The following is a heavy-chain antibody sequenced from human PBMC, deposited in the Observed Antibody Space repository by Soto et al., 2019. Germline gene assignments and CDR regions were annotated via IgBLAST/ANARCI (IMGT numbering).Heavy chain of an antibody. Sequence: QVQLQESGPGLVKPSETLSLTCTVSGGSISSYYWSWIRQPPGKGLEWIGYIYYSGSTYYNPSLKSRVTISVDTSKNQFSLKLSSVTAADTAVYYCARAYGGNYLFGAFDIWGQGTMVTVSS. CDR3: ARAYGGNYLFGAFDI. V-gene: IGHV4-59*12. CDR1: GGSISSYY. CDR2: IYYSGST. J-gene: IGHJ3*02. D-gene: IGHD4-4*01.